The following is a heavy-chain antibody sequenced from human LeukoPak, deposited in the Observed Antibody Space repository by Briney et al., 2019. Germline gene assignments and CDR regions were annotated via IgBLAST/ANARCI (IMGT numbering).Heavy chain of an antibody. Sequence: GGSLRLSCAASGFTFSSYSMNWVRQAPGKGLEWVSSISSSSSYIYYADSVKGRFTISRDNAKNSLYLQMNSLTVEDTAVYYCARDMGWQQFDQWGQGTLVTVSS. CDR2: ISSSSSYI. D-gene: IGHD5-24*01. J-gene: IGHJ4*02. V-gene: IGHV3-21*01. CDR1: GFTFSSYS. CDR3: ARDMGWQQFDQ.